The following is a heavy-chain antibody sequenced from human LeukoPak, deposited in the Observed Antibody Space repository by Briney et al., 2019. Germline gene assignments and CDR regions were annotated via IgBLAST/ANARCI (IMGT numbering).Heavy chain of an antibody. Sequence: PGGSLRLSCAASGFSFSNYAMSWVRQAPGKGLEWVSFISYDGANKYYADSVKGRFTISRDNSKNTLYLQMNSLRGDDAGMYFCAKDSSSSNYYYGLDVWGQGTMVTVSS. J-gene: IGHJ6*02. CDR2: ISYDGANK. D-gene: IGHD6-13*01. CDR1: GFSFSNYA. V-gene: IGHV3-30*18. CDR3: AKDSSSSNYYYGLDV.